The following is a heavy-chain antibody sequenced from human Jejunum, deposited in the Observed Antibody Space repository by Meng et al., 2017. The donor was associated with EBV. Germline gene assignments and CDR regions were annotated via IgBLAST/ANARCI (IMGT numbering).Heavy chain of an antibody. CDR3: ARAVYGDSAYS. Sequence: QVHIHQWAAGTFKLSVTLSITCAVYGGSFSGYHWTWIRQHPGKGLEWMGQINHRGKTNYCPSLKSRVTISVDTSKNQFSLKLSSMIAADTAVYYCARAVYGDSAYSWGQGTLVTVSS. J-gene: IGHJ4*02. D-gene: IGHD4-17*01. V-gene: IGHV4-34*01. CDR1: GGSFSGYH. CDR2: INHRGKT.